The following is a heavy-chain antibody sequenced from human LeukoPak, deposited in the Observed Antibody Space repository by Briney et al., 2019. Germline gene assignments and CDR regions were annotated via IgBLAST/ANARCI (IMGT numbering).Heavy chain of an antibody. D-gene: IGHD3-22*01. CDR3: AGWVYYDSSGYYNN. V-gene: IGHV1-8*01. J-gene: IGHJ4*02. Sequence: GASVKVSCKASGYTFTSYDINWVRQATGQGLEWMGWMNPNSGNTGYAQKFQGRVTMTRNTSISTAYMELSRLRSEDTAVYYCAGWVYYDSSGYYNNWGQGTLVTVSS. CDR1: GYTFTSYD. CDR2: MNPNSGNT.